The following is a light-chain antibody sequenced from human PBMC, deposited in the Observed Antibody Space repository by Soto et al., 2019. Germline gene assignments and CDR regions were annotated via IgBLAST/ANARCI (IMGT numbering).Light chain of an antibody. V-gene: IGLV1-40*01. CDR2: GNS. Sequence: QSVLTQPPSVSGAPGQRVTISCTGSSSNIGAGYDVHWYQQLPGTAPKLLIYGNSNRPSGVPDRFSGSKSGTSASLAITGLQAEDEADYYCQSYDSIQSGWVFGGGTKLTVL. J-gene: IGLJ3*02. CDR3: QSYDSIQSGWV. CDR1: SSNIGAGYD.